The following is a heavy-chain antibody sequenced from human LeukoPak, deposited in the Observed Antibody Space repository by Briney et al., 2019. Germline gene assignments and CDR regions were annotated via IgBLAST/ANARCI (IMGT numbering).Heavy chain of an antibody. CDR2: IYYSGST. Sequence: SETLSLTCTVSGGSISSGDYYWSWIRQPPGKGLEWIGYIYYSGSTYYNPSLKSRVTISVDTSKNQFSLKLSSVTAADTAVYSCARESDDSSGYYAVGQGDAFDIWGQGTMVTVSS. D-gene: IGHD3-22*01. J-gene: IGHJ3*02. CDR3: ARESDDSSGYYAVGQGDAFDI. CDR1: GGSISSGDYY. V-gene: IGHV4-30-4*08.